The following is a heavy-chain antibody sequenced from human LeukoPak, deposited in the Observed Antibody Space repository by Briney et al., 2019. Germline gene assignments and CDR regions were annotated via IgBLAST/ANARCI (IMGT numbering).Heavy chain of an antibody. D-gene: IGHD2-15*01. V-gene: IGHV4-34*01. CDR2: INHSGST. CDR3: ALSIAARATPY. CDR1: GGSFSGYY. J-gene: IGHJ4*02. Sequence: SETLSLTCAVYGGSFSGYYWSWIRQPPGKGLEWIGEINHSGSTSYNPSLKSRVTISVDTSKNQFSLKLSSVTAADTAVYYCALSIAARATPYWGQGTLVTVSS.